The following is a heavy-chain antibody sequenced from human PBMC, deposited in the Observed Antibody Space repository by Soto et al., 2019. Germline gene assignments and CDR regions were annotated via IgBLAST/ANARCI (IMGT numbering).Heavy chain of an antibody. CDR2: ISSSGTI. CDR1: GGSIRDYF. CDR3: ARDRKLVIPGNYYYYGVDV. D-gene: IGHD3-9*01. V-gene: IGHV4-59*01. Sequence: QLQLQESGPGLVKPSETLSLTCSVSGGSIRDYFWTWIRQPPGKGLEWIGYISSSGTINYNSSLRSRVTISLDTSRDQCSLRVRSVAAEDTAVYCCARDRKLVIPGNYYYYGVDVWGQGATVTVSS. J-gene: IGHJ6*02.